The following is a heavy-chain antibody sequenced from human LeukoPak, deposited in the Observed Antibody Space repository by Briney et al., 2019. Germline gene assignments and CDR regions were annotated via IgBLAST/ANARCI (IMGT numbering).Heavy chain of an antibody. D-gene: IGHD5-18*01. CDR2: IYPRDSTT. V-gene: IGHV5-51*01. Sequence: GESLKISCKTSGYIFTNDWIGWVRQMPGKGLEWMGIIYPRDSTTRYSPAFEGQVTISVDKSITTAYLQWSSLKASDSGMYYCARRAIIQGTSALDFWGQGTLVTVSS. CDR3: ARRAIIQGTSALDF. CDR1: GYIFTNDW. J-gene: IGHJ4*02.